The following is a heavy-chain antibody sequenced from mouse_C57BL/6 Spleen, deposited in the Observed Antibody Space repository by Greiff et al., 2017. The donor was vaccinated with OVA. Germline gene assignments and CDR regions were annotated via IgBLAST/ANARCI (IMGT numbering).Heavy chain of an antibody. CDR2: ISDGGSYT. Sequence: EVKLMESGGGLVKPGGSLKLSCAASGFTFSSYAMSWVRQTPEKRLEWVATISDGGSYTYYPDNVKGRFTISRDNAKNNLYLQMSHLKSEDTAMYYSARDGHYPLVVWGTGTTVTVAS. CDR1: GFTFSSYA. D-gene: IGHD6-1*01. V-gene: IGHV5-4*01. CDR3: ARDGHYPLVV. J-gene: IGHJ1*03.